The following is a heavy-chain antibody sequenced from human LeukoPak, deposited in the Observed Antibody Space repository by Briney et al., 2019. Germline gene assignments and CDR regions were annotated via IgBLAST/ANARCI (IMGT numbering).Heavy chain of an antibody. CDR2: IYHSGST. D-gene: IGHD3-10*01. V-gene: IGHV4-4*02. CDR1: GGSISSSNW. J-gene: IGHJ4*02. Sequence: SGTLSLTCAVSGGSISSSNWWSWVRQPPGKGLEWIGEIYHSGSTNYNPSLKSRVTISVDKSKNQFSLKLSSVTAADTAVYYCAGRYYYGSGSYYIWGQGTLVTVSS. CDR3: AGRYYYGSGSYYI.